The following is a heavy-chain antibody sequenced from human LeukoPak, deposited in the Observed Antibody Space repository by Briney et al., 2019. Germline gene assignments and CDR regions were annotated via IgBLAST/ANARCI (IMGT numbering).Heavy chain of an antibody. Sequence: KSSETLSLTCAVFRGSFSDYYWSWVRQPPGKGLQWIGEINHSGSTTYNPSLKSRVTISVDTYKNQFSLRLTSMTAADTAVYYCARQQSRNWNDVGLDYWGQGTLVTVSS. J-gene: IGHJ4*02. V-gene: IGHV4-34*01. CDR1: RGSFSDYY. CDR2: INHSGST. D-gene: IGHD1-1*01. CDR3: ARQQSRNWNDVGLDY.